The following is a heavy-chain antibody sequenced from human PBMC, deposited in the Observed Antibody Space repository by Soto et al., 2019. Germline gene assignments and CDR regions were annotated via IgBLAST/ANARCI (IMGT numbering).Heavy chain of an antibody. V-gene: IGHV3-23*01. Sequence: GGSLRLSCTASGFTFSSYAMSWVRQAPGKGLEWVSAISGSGGNTYYADSVKGRFTVSRDNSKNTLYLQMNSLRAEDTAVYYCATYRGYSSAWFLGWGQGTLVTVSS. CDR1: GFTFSSYA. CDR3: ATYRGYSSAWFLG. D-gene: IGHD6-19*01. CDR2: ISGSGGNT. J-gene: IGHJ4*02.